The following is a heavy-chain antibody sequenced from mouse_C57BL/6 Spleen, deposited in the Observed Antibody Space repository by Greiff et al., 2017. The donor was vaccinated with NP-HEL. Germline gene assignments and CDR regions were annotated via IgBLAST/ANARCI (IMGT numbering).Heavy chain of an antibody. V-gene: IGHV1-82*01. Sequence: VQLQQSGPELVKPGASVKISCKASGYAFSSSWMNWVKQRPGKGLEWIGRIYPGDGDTNYNGKFKGKATLTADKSSSTAYMQLSSLTSEDSAVYFCATAQATSYFDYWGQGTTLTVSS. J-gene: IGHJ2*01. CDR1: GYAFSSSW. CDR2: IYPGDGDT. CDR3: ATAQATSYFDY. D-gene: IGHD3-2*02.